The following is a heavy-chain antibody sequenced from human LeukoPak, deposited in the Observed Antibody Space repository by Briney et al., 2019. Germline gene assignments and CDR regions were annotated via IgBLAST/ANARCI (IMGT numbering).Heavy chain of an antibody. V-gene: IGHV1-8*01. D-gene: IGHD3-9*01. CDR2: MNPNSGNT. Sequence: ASVKVSCKASGYTFTSYDINWVRQATGQGLEWIGWMNPNSGNTGYAQKFQGRVTMTRNTSISTAYMELSSLRSEDTAVYYCAVLQYFDGGDWFDPWGQGTLVTVSS. J-gene: IGHJ5*02. CDR1: GYTFTSYD. CDR3: AVLQYFDGGDWFDP.